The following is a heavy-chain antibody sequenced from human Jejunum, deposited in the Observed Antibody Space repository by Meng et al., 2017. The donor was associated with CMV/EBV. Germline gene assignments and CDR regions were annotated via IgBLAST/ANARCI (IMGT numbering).Heavy chain of an antibody. CDR2: ISCYNGDT. CDR3: ARDPSNTSGRYAYFDY. V-gene: IGHV1-18*01. D-gene: IGHD6-19*01. CDR1: GYTFTHHG. J-gene: IGHJ4*02. Sequence: QLQRVQSGAEVKKPVASVRVSCKASGYTFTHHGISWIRQAPGQGLEWMGWISCYNGDTNYAQKLQGRVTMTTDTSTNTAYMDLRGLRSDDTAVYYCARDPSNTSGRYAYFDYWGQGTLVTVSS.